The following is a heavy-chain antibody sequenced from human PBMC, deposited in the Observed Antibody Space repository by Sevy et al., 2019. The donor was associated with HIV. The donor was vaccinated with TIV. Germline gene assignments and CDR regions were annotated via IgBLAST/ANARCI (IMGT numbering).Heavy chain of an antibody. CDR2: ISYDGSNK. V-gene: IGHV3-30*18. Sequence: GGSLRLSCAASGFTFSSYGMHWVRQALGKGLEWVAVISYDGSNKYYADSVKGRFTISRDNSKNTLYLQMNSLRAEDTAVYYCAKDQDGYFDYWGQGTLVTVSS. CDR3: AKDQDGYFDY. J-gene: IGHJ4*02. D-gene: IGHD4-17*01. CDR1: GFTFSSYG.